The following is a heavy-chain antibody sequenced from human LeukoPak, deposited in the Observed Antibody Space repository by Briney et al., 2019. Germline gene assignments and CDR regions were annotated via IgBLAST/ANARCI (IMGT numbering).Heavy chain of an antibody. V-gene: IGHV1-18*01. CDR1: GYTFTNYG. Sequence: ASVKVSCKASGYTFTNYGISWVRQAPGQGLEWMGWISAYNGNTNYAQKLQGRVTMTTDTSTSTAYMELSRLRSDDTAVYYCARDRGARVYYYMDVWGKGTTVTISS. CDR2: ISAYNGNT. D-gene: IGHD1-26*01. CDR3: ARDRGARVYYYMDV. J-gene: IGHJ6*03.